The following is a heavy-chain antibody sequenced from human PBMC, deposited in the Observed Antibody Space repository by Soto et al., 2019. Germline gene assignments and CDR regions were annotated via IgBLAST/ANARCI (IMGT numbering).Heavy chain of an antibody. D-gene: IGHD5-12*01. CDR1: GGSISSYY. J-gene: IGHJ4*02. V-gene: IGHV4-59*01. CDR3: ARLSGYDYLLYDY. CDR2: IYYSGST. Sequence: SETLSLTCTVSGGSISSYYWSWIRQPPGKGLEWIGYIYYSGSTNYNPSLKSRVTISVDTSKNQFSLKLSSVTAADTAVYYCARLSGYDYLLYDYWGQGTLVTVSS.